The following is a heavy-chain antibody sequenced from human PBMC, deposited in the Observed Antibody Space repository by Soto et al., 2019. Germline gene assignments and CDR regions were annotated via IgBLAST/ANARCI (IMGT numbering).Heavy chain of an antibody. V-gene: IGHV3-33*01. CDR1: GFTFSSYG. CDR2: IWYDGSNK. Sequence: PXECLRLSCAASGFTFSSYGMHWVRQAPGKGLEWVAVIWYDGSNKYYADSVKGRFTISRDNSKNTLYLQMNSLRAEDTAVYYCARGGGNYDYWGQGTLVTVSS. D-gene: IGHD3-16*01. CDR3: ARGGGNYDY. J-gene: IGHJ4*02.